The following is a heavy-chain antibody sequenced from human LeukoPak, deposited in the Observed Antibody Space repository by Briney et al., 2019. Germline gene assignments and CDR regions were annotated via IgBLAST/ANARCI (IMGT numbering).Heavy chain of an antibody. J-gene: IGHJ4*02. CDR2: IYYSGST. V-gene: IGHV4-30-4*08. CDR3: ARARPYDSSFDC. D-gene: IGHD3-22*01. CDR1: GGSISSGDYY. Sequence: PSETLSLTCTVSGGSISSGDYYWSWIRQPPGKGLEWIGYIYYSGSTSYYPSLKSRVTISVDTSKYQFSLKLSSVTAADTAVYYCARARPYDSSFDCWGQGTLVTVSS.